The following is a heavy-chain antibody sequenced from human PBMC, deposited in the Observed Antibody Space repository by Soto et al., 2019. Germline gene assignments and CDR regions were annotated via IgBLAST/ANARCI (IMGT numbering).Heavy chain of an antibody. CDR3: ASLFGYDHDY. J-gene: IGHJ4*02. CDR1: GGSISSDDNY. D-gene: IGHD5-12*01. CDR2: IYYSGST. Sequence: TRFWTSTFSGGSISSDDNYWCWIRQHPGNGLEWIEYIYYSGSTYYNPSLKSRVTISVDTSKNQFSLKPSSVTAADTAVYYCASLFGYDHDYWGQGTLVTVSS. V-gene: IGHV4-31*02.